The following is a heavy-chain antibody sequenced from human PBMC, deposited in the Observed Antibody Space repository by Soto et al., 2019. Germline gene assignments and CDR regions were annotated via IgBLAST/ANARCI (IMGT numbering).Heavy chain of an antibody. CDR1: GFTFSNYA. CDR3: AKWDWVFVKTSNYFFDY. Sequence: EVQLLESGGGLVQPGGSLRLSGAASGFTFSNYAMSWVRQAPGKGLEWISAISSRGDNTHHADSVRGRFTISRDNSKNMLYLEISTLRAEDTAVYYCAKWDWVFVKTSNYFFDYWGQGTLVTVSS. D-gene: IGHD3-9*01. CDR2: ISSRGDNT. J-gene: IGHJ4*02. V-gene: IGHV3-23*01.